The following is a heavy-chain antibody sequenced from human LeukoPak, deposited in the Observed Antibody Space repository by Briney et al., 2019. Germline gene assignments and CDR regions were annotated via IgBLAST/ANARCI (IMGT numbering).Heavy chain of an antibody. CDR2: INHSVST. D-gene: IGHD5-24*01. CDR3: ARGRGYNSFDY. Sequence: DCIGEINHSVSTNYNPSLKRRVTISVDTSKNQFSLNLNSVTAADTAVYYCARGRGYNSFDYWGQGTLVTVSS. J-gene: IGHJ4*02. V-gene: IGHV4-34*01.